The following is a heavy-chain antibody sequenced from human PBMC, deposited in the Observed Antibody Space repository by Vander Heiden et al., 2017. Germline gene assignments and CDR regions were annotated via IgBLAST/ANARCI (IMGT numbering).Heavy chain of an antibody. CDR1: GDSVSSNSAA. CDR3: ARDRSALGSHYFDS. V-gene: IGHV6-1*01. CDR2: TYYRSKWYN. D-gene: IGHD7-27*01. Sequence: QVQLQQSGPGLVKPSQTLALTCAISGDSVSSNSAAWNWIRQSPSRGLELLGRTYYRSKWYNDYVVSVKSRITIKSDTFKNQFSLQLNSVTPEDTAVYYCARDRSALGSHYFDSWGQGTLVTVSS. J-gene: IGHJ4*02.